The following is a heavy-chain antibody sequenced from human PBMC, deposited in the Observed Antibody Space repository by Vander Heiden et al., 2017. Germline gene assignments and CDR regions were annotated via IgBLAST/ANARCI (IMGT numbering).Heavy chain of an antibody. V-gene: IGHV4-4*02. CDR2: IYHSGST. D-gene: IGHD3-22*01. J-gene: IGHJ4*02. Sequence: QVQLQESGPGLVKPSGTLSLPCAVCGGSITSSNWWSWIRQSPGKELEWMGEIYHSGSTHYNPSLNSRVTISVDKSKNQFSLRLSSVTAADTAVYYCARGPSGYYYWGQGTLVTVSS. CDR1: GGSITSSNW. CDR3: ARGPSGYYY.